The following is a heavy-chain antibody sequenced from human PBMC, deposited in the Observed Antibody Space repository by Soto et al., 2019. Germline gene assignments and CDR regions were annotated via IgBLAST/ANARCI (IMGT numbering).Heavy chain of an antibody. CDR2: IYYSGST. CDR3: ASMYSSSSLLSSPSDY. Sequence: QVQLQESGPGLVKPSQTLSLTCTVSGGCISSGDYYWSWIRQPPGKGLEWIGYIYYSGSTYYNPSLKSRVTISVDTSKNQFSLKLSSVTAADTAVYYCASMYSSSSLLSSPSDYWGQGTLVTVSS. CDR1: GGCISSGDYY. J-gene: IGHJ4*02. D-gene: IGHD6-6*01. V-gene: IGHV4-30-4*01.